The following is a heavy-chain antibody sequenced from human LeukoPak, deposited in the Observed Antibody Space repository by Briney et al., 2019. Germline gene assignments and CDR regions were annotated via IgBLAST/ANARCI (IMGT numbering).Heavy chain of an antibody. Sequence: GGSLRLSCAAPGFTFSSYGMHWVRQAPGKGVEGVAFIRYDGSNKYYADSVKGRFTISRDNSKNTLYLQMNSLRAEDTAVYYCAKDRGLYPYYFDYWGQGTLVTVSS. D-gene: IGHD2-15*01. CDR3: AKDRGLYPYYFDY. V-gene: IGHV3-30*02. CDR2: IRYDGSNK. CDR1: GFTFSSYG. J-gene: IGHJ4*02.